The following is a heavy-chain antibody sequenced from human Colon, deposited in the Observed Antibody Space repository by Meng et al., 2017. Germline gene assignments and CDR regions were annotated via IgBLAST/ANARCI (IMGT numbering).Heavy chain of an antibody. CDR3: ARKRTSPGTLGFDY. J-gene: IGHJ4*02. CDR2: IYPSGRT. Sequence: QVELQVSGPGLVQPSGTLSLTGAVSWYSISSGNGWTWVRQPPGKGLEWIGEIYPSGRTSSNPSLQGRVTILLDKSKNQFSLELNSVTAADTAIYFCARKRTSPGTLGFDYWGQGTLVTVSS. D-gene: IGHD6-13*01. V-gene: IGHV4-4*02. CDR1: WYSISSGNG.